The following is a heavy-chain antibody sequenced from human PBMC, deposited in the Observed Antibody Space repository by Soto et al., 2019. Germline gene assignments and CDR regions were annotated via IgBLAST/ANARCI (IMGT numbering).Heavy chain of an antibody. V-gene: IGHV3-23*01. CDR1: GFSFSSYA. CDR2: ISGNGGNT. D-gene: IGHD1-7*01. Sequence: RRLSCAASGFSFSSYAMNWVRQAPGKGLEWVSAISGNGGNTYYADSVEGRFTISRDNSKNTLYLQMNSLRAEDTAVYYCAKETGTTSYYYYGMDVCGQGTTLTVSS. CDR3: AKETGTTSYYYYGMDV. J-gene: IGHJ6*02.